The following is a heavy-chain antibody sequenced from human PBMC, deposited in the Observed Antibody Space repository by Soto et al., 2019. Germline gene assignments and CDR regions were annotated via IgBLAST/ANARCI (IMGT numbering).Heavy chain of an antibody. J-gene: IGHJ4*02. Sequence: QVQLVESGGGVVQPGRSLRLSCAASGFTFSSYGMHWVRQAPGKGLEWVAVIWYDGSNKYYADSVKGRFTISRDNSKNTLYLQMNSLRAEDTAVYYCARDGKTYYDFWSGYYPDVDYWGQGTLVTVSS. V-gene: IGHV3-33*01. CDR2: IWYDGSNK. CDR3: ARDGKTYYDFWSGYYPDVDY. CDR1: GFTFSSYG. D-gene: IGHD3-3*01.